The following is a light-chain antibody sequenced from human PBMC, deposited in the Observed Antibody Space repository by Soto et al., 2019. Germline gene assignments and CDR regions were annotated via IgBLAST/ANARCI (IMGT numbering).Light chain of an antibody. J-gene: IGKJ5*01. Sequence: EIVFTQSPGTPSLSPVERATLSCSSSQSVSSSYLAWYQQKPGQAPRLLIYGASSRATGIPDRFSGSGSGTDFTLTISRLEPEDFAVYYCQQYGSSPPITFGQGTRLETK. V-gene: IGKV3-20*01. CDR1: QSVSSSY. CDR3: QQYGSSPPIT. CDR2: GAS.